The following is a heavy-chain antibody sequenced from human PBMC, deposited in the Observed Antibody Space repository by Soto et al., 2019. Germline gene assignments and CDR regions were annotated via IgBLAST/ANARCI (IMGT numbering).Heavy chain of an antibody. CDR2: LSNTGRRT. D-gene: IGHD1-26*01. J-gene: IGHJ4*02. CDR1: VFPFGANA. Sequence: PGGSLRLSCVVSVFPFGANAMSWVRQAPGKGLEWVSGLSNTGRRTSYADSVKGRFNISRDNPENTVYLQMNSLRVEDTAVYYCATEMGATQGPFDNWGQGTLVTVSS. CDR3: ATEMGATQGPFDN. V-gene: IGHV3-23*01.